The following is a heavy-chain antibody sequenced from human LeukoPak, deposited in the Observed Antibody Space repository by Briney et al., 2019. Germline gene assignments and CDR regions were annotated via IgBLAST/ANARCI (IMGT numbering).Heavy chain of an antibody. CDR1: GFTFDDYG. J-gene: IGHJ4*02. V-gene: IGHV3-74*01. CDR2: INTDGTTT. D-gene: IGHD6-19*01. Sequence: PGGSLRLSCAASGFTFDDYGMSWVRQAPGKGLVWVSRINTDGTTTSYADSVKGRFTISRDNAKNTLYLQMNSLRAEDTAVYYCATMPAGGVNYWGQGTLVTVSS. CDR3: ATMPAGGVNY.